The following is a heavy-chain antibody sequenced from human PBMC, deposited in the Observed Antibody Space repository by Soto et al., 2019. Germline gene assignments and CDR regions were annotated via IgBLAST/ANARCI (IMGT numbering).Heavy chain of an antibody. CDR2: ISGSGGST. CDR1: GFTFSSYA. J-gene: IGHJ5*02. Sequence: GGSLRLSCAASGFTFSSYAMSWVRQAPGKGLEWVSAISGSGGSTYYADSVKGRFTISRDNSKNTLYLQMNSLRAEDTAVYYCANGNYDILTGYPWANWFDPWGQGTLVTVSS. D-gene: IGHD3-9*01. V-gene: IGHV3-23*01. CDR3: ANGNYDILTGYPWANWFDP.